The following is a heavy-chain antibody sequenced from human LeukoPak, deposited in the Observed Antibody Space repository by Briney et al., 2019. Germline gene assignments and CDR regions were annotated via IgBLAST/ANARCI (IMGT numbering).Heavy chain of an antibody. CDR1: GFTFSSYA. CDR2: ISYDGSNK. J-gene: IGHJ3*02. D-gene: IGHD2-21*02. Sequence: PGGSLRLSCAASGFTFSSYAMHWVRQAPGKGLVWVAVISYDGSNKYCADSVKGRFTISRDNSKNTLYLQMNSLRAEDTAVYYCARDLVVVTAIGDHDALDIWGQGTMVTVSS. CDR3: ARDLVVVTAIGDHDALDI. V-gene: IGHV3-30*04.